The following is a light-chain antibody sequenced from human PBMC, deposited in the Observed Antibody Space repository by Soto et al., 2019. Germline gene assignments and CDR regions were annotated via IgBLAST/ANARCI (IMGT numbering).Light chain of an antibody. J-gene: IGKJ1*01. CDR1: QTISSW. V-gene: IGKV1-5*03. Sequence: DIQMTQSPSTLSGSVGDRVTITCRASQTISSWLGWYQQKPGKAPKLLISKASTLKSGVPSRFSGSGSGTEFTLTISSLQPDDFATYYCQHYNSYSAAFGQGTKVELK. CDR3: QHYNSYSAA. CDR2: KAS.